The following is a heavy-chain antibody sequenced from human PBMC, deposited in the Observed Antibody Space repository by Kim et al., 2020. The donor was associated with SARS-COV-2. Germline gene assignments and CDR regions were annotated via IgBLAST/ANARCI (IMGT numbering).Heavy chain of an antibody. V-gene: IGHV3-49*03. CDR3: TSTTIFGVASFDY. Sequence: GGSLRLSCTASGFTFGDYAMSWFRQAPGKGLEWVGFIRSKAYGGTTEYAASVKGRFTISRDDSKSIAYLQMNSLKTEDTAVYYCTSTTIFGVASFDYWGQGTLVTVSS. D-gene: IGHD3-3*01. J-gene: IGHJ4*02. CDR1: GFTFGDYA. CDR2: IRSKAYGGTT.